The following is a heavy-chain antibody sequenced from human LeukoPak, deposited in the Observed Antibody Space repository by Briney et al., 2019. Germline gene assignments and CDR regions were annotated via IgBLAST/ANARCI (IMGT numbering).Heavy chain of an antibody. J-gene: IGHJ3*02. D-gene: IGHD3-16*02. Sequence: PGRSLRLSCAASGFTFDDYAMHWVRQAPGKGLEWVSGISWNSGSIGYADSVKGRFTISRDNAKNSLYLQMNSLRAEDTALYYCAKGKYYDYVWGSYPQTAAFDIWGQGTMVTVSS. CDR1: GFTFDDYA. CDR3: AKGKYYDYVWGSYPQTAAFDI. CDR2: ISWNSGSI. V-gene: IGHV3-9*01.